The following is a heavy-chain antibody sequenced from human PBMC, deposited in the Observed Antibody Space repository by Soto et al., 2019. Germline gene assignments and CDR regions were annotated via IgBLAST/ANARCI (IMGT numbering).Heavy chain of an antibody. Sequence: GSLRLSFTGSGFTFGDYAMSWVRRATGKGLEWVVFIRSKAYGGTTEWAASVRGRFTFSRDDSKRIAYLQMNSLKTEDTGVYWCTRGTPPYGMHXWGQGTTVTVS. CDR2: IRSKAYGGTT. D-gene: IGHD2-15*01. J-gene: IGHJ6*02. CDR3: TRGTPPYGMHX. V-gene: IGHV3-49*04. CDR1: GFTFGDYA.